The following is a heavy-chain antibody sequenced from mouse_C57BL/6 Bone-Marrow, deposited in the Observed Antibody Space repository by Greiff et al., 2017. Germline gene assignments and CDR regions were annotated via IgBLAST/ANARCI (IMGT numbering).Heavy chain of an antibody. Sequence: VKLMESGPGLVAPSQSLSITCTVSGFSLTSYGVDWVRQSPGKGLEWLGVIWGVGSTNYNSALKSRLSISKDNSKSQVFLKMNSLQTDDTAMYYCARTMVTTGGPRAYWGQGTLVTVSA. CDR3: ARTMVTTGGPRAY. J-gene: IGHJ3*01. D-gene: IGHD2-2*01. V-gene: IGHV2-6*01. CDR2: IWGVGST. CDR1: GFSLTSYG.